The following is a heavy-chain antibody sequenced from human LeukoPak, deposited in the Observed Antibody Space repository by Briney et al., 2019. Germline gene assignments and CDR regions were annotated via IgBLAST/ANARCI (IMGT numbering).Heavy chain of an antibody. Sequence: GGSLRLSCAASGFTFSSYAMSWVRQAPGKGLEWVAVISYDGSNKYYADSVKGRFTISRDNSKNTLYLQMNSLRAEDTAVYYCAREVVGATSAAFDIWGQGTMVTVSS. D-gene: IGHD1-26*01. CDR3: AREVVGATSAAFDI. J-gene: IGHJ3*02. V-gene: IGHV3-30*19. CDR1: GFTFSSYA. CDR2: ISYDGSNK.